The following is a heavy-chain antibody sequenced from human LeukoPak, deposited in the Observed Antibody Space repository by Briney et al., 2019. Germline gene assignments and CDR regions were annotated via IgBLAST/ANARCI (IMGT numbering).Heavy chain of an antibody. CDR1: GFTFSSYS. Sequence: PGGSLRPSCAASGFTFSSYSMNWVRQAPGKGLEWVSILYSGGTTYYAESVKGRFTISRDISKNTLYLQMNSLRAEDTAVYYCAKSRGPYCGGDCYSYDYWGQGTLVTVSS. J-gene: IGHJ4*02. CDR3: AKSRGPYCGGDCYSYDY. V-gene: IGHV3-66*02. D-gene: IGHD2-21*02. CDR2: LYSGGTT.